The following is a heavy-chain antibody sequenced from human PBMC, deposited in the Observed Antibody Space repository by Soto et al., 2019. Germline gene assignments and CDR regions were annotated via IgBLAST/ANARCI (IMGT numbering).Heavy chain of an antibody. CDR1: GVSISSSSYY. Sequence: SETLSLTCTVSGVSISSSSYYWGWIRQPPGKGLEWIGSIYYSGSTYYNPSLKSRVTISVDTSKNQFSLKLSSVTAADTAVYYCAAPSILQNEYSSSSGGFDYWGQGTLVTVSS. J-gene: IGHJ4*02. D-gene: IGHD6-6*01. V-gene: IGHV4-39*01. CDR3: AAPSILQNEYSSSSGGFDY. CDR2: IYYSGST.